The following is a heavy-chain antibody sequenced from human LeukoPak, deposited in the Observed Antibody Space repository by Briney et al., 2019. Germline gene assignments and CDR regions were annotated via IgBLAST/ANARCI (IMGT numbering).Heavy chain of an antibody. D-gene: IGHD3-10*01. Sequence: PSGTLSLTCAVSAGSISISNWWSWVRQPPGKGLEWIGEIYHSGSTNYNPSLKSRVTISVDKSKNQFSLKLSSVTAADTAVYYCARQVYGSESYVDYWGQGALVTVSS. J-gene: IGHJ4*02. CDR3: ARQVYGSESYVDY. CDR1: AGSISISNW. CDR2: IYHSGST. V-gene: IGHV4-4*02.